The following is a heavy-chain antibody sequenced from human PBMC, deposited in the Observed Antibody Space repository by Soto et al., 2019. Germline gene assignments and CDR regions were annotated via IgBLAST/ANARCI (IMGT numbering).Heavy chain of an antibody. D-gene: IGHD6-13*01. CDR3: ASGLTGSWYVGGGMYV. J-gene: IGHJ6*02. Sequence: ASVKVSCKASGYTLPSYDIYWVRQATGQGLEWMGWISAYNGNTNYAQKLQGRVTMTTDTSASTAYMELRSLRSDDTAVYYCASGLTGSWYVGGGMYVWGQGTTVTVSS. CDR2: ISAYNGNT. V-gene: IGHV1-18*01. CDR1: GYTLPSYD.